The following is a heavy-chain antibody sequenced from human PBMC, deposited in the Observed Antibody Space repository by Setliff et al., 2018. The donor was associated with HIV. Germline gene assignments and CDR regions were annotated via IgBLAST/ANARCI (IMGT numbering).Heavy chain of an antibody. D-gene: IGHD3-22*01. Sequence: ETLSLTCAVYGGSFSGFYWNWIRQAPGKGLEWIGEINHSRRTKYDPSLKSRVTISVDTSKNQFSLKLSSVTAADTAFYYCARGFSGDYLFTGYLDVWGKGTTVTVSS. V-gene: IGHV4-34*01. CDR3: ARGFSGDYLFTGYLDV. J-gene: IGHJ6*03. CDR2: INHSRRT. CDR1: GGSFSGFY.